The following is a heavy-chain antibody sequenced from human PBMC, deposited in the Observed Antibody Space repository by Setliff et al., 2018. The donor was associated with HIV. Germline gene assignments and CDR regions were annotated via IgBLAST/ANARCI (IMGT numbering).Heavy chain of an antibody. CDR3: ARGFSGHYSFTGYMDV. Sequence: PSETLSLTCAVYGESFSGYYWNWIRQPPGKGLEWIGEINHSGSTKYNPSLKSRVTISVGTSKKQFSLKLSSVTAADTAVYYCARGFSGHYSFTGYMDVWGKGTTVTVSS. J-gene: IGHJ6*03. CDR2: INHSGST. CDR1: GESFSGYY. V-gene: IGHV4-34*01. D-gene: IGHD3-22*01.